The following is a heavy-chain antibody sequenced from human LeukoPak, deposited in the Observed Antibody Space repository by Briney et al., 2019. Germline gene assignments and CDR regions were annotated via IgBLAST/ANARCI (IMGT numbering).Heavy chain of an antibody. V-gene: IGHV5-51*01. CDR2: IYPGDSDT. Sequence: GESLKISCKGSGYSFTSYWIGWVRQMPGKGLEWMGIIYPGDSDTRYSPSFQGQVTISADESITTAYLQWSSLKASDTAMYYCARTRLGYCSSTSCSGAFDIWGQGTMVTVSS. D-gene: IGHD2-2*01. CDR1: GYSFTSYW. J-gene: IGHJ3*02. CDR3: ARTRLGYCSSTSCSGAFDI.